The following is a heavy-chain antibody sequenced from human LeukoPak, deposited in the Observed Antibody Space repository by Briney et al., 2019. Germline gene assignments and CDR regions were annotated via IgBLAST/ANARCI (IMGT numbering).Heavy chain of an antibody. V-gene: IGHV3-30-3*01. Sequence: GGSLRLSCEASGFTFSSNAMHWVRQAPGKGLEWVAVISSDGGKKYYADSEKGRFTISRDNSKDTLYLQMNSLRAEDTAVYYCARGTIAAAGYYYFDYWGQGTQVTVSS. J-gene: IGHJ4*02. CDR3: ARGTIAAAGYYYFDY. CDR2: ISSDGGKK. CDR1: GFTFSSNA. D-gene: IGHD6-13*01.